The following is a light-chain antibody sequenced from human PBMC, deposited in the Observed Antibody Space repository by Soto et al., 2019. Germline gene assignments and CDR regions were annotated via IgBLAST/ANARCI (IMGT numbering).Light chain of an antibody. CDR3: SSYTSSNTVV. V-gene: IGLV2-14*01. J-gene: IGLJ2*01. Sequence: QSALTQPASVSGSPGQSITISCTGTSSAVGGYNSVSWYQQHPGKAPKVMIYDATDRPSGVSNRFSGSKSGNTASLTISGLQADDEADYYCSSYTSSNTVVFGGGTKLTVL. CDR2: DAT. CDR1: SSAVGGYNS.